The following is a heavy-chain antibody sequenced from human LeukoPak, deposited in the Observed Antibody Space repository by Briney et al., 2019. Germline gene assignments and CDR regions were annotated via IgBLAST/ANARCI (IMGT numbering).Heavy chain of an antibody. CDR3: ARRTLKNSIAVAGSDAFDI. CDR2: IYYSGST. Sequence: SETLSLTCTVSGGSISSSSYYWGWIRQPPGKGLEWIGSIYYSGSTNYNPSLKSRVTISVDTSKNQFSLKLSSVTAADTAVYYCARRTLKNSIAVAGSDAFDIWGQGTMVTVSS. D-gene: IGHD6-19*01. V-gene: IGHV4-39*07. J-gene: IGHJ3*02. CDR1: GGSISSSSYY.